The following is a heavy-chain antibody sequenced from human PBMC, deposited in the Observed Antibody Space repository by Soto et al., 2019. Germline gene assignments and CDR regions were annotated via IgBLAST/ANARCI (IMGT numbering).Heavy chain of an antibody. J-gene: IGHJ6*02. V-gene: IGHV1-69*01. CDR3: AREIHVADYGDTGYYLYGMDV. D-gene: IGHD4-17*01. Sequence: QVQLVQSGAEVKKPGSSVKVSCTASGGTFGNYAISWVRQTPGQGLEWMGGIIPWFGSGNHAQQFQGRVTITADESTSTAYMELRSLRSDDSGVYYCAREIHVADYGDTGYYLYGMDVWGLGTTVIVSS. CDR1: GGTFGNYA. CDR2: IIPWFGSG.